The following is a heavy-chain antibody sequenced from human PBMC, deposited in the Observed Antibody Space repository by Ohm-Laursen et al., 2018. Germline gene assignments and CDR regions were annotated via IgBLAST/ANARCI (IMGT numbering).Heavy chain of an antibody. CDR1: GFTFSSHA. V-gene: IGHV3-23*01. Sequence: GSLRLSCTASGFTFSSHAMSWVRQAPGKGLEWVSGISGSGGSTYYADSVKGRFTISRDSSKNTLYLQMNSLRAEDTAVYYCAKGEGAYYHYGMDVWGQGTTVTVSS. J-gene: IGHJ6*02. CDR3: AKGEGAYYHYGMDV. CDR2: ISGSGGST.